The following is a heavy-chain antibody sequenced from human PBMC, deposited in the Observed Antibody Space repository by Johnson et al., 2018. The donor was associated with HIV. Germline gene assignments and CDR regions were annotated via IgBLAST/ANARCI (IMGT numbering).Heavy chain of an antibody. Sequence: VQLVESGGGVVQPGRSLRLSCAASGFTFSSYAMHWVRQAPGKGLEWVAVISYDGSTKYYADSVKGRFTISRDNSKNTLYLQMNSLRAEDTALYYCARGKGAAAGLDAFDIWGQGTMVTVSS. CDR3: ARGKGAAAGLDAFDI. CDR2: ISYDGSTK. J-gene: IGHJ3*02. V-gene: IGHV3-30*04. CDR1: GFTFSSYA. D-gene: IGHD6-13*01.